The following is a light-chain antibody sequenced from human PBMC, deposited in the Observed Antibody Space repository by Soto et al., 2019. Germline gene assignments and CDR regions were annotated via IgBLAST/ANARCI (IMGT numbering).Light chain of an antibody. CDR2: GAS. Sequence: EIVLTQSPGTLSLSPGERATLSCRASQSVRSGYLAWYQQKPGQAPRLLMYGASQRATGIPDRFSGGGSGTDCTLTISRLEPEDFAVYYCQQYGSSPFTFGKGTKLEIK. V-gene: IGKV3-20*01. CDR1: QSVRSGY. CDR3: QQYGSSPFT. J-gene: IGKJ2*01.